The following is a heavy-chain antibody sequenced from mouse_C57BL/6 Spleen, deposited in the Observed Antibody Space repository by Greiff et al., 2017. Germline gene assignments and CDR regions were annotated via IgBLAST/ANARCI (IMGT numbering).Heavy chain of an antibody. CDR3: ARDHYDYDGAWFAY. J-gene: IGHJ3*01. Sequence: EVKLMESGPGLVKPSQSLSLTCSVTGYSITSGYYWNWIRQFPGNKLEWMGYISYDGSNNYNPSLKNRISITRDTSKNQFFLKLNSVTTEDTATYYCARDHYDYDGAWFAYWGQGTLVTVSA. CDR2: ISYDGSN. CDR1: GYSITSGYY. V-gene: IGHV3-6*01. D-gene: IGHD2-4*01.